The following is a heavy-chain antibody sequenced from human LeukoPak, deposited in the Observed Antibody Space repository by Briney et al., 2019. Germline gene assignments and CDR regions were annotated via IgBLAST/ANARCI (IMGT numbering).Heavy chain of an antibody. CDR3: ARGMVRGVTILDY. CDR1: GYSFANYW. V-gene: IGHV5-51*01. J-gene: IGHJ4*02. Sequence: GESLKISCKGSGYSFANYWIAWVRQMPGKGLEWMGIIYPGDSDTTYRPSFQGQVTISADKSISTAYLQWSSLKASDTAMYYCARGMVRGVTILDYWGQGTLVTVSS. CDR2: IYPGDSDT. D-gene: IGHD3-10*01.